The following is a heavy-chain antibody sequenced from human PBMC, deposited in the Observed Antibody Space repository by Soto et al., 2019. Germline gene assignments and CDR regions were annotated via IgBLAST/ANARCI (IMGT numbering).Heavy chain of an antibody. CDR2: IKQDGSEK. CDR3: ARDPEYSSSWYDLWKYYYMDV. Sequence: EVQLVESGGGLVQPGGSLRLSCAASGFTFSSYWMSWVRQAPGKGLEWVANIKQDGSEKYYVDSVKGRFTISRDNAKNSLYLQMNSLRAEDTAVYYCARDPEYSSSWYDLWKYYYMDVWGKGTTVTVSS. D-gene: IGHD6-13*01. J-gene: IGHJ6*03. CDR1: GFTFSSYW. V-gene: IGHV3-7*01.